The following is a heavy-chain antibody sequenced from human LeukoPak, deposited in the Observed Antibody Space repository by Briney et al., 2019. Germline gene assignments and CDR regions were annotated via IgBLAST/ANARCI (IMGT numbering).Heavy chain of an antibody. J-gene: IGHJ4*02. D-gene: IGHD4-23*01. Sequence: GGSLRLSCAASGFTFSSYAMSWVRQAPGKGLEWVAVIGGSGGDTFYADSVKGRYTISRDNSKNTLYLQMNNLRAEDTAVYYCAKGVGAGNSVYFDYWGQGTLVTVSS. CDR3: AKGVGAGNSVYFDY. CDR1: GFTFSSYA. V-gene: IGHV3-23*01. CDR2: IGGSGGDT.